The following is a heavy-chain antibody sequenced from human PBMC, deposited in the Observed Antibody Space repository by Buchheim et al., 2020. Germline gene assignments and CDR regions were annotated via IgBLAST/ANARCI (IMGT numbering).Heavy chain of an antibody. D-gene: IGHD2-15*01. V-gene: IGHV4-39*01. Sequence: QLLLQESGPGLVKPSETLSLTCIVSGGSISSGSYFWGWIRQPPGKGLEWIGTLHYSGRTYYNASLQSRVTISVDTSKHQFSLKLTSVSAADTAVYFCARMLDCSGRTCYHYYAMDVWGQGTT. CDR2: LHYSGRT. J-gene: IGHJ6*02. CDR3: ARMLDCSGRTCYHYYAMDV. CDR1: GGSISSGSYF.